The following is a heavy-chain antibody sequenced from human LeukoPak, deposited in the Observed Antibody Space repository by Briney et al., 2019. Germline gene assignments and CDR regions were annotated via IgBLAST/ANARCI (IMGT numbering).Heavy chain of an antibody. D-gene: IGHD3-3*01. Sequence: GGSLRLSCAASGFTFSSYWMSWVRQAPGKGLEWVANIKQDGSEKYYVDSVKGRFTISRDNAKNSLYLQMNSLRAEDTAVYYCARDQVYDFWSGYYPFDYWGQGTLVTVSS. CDR2: IKQDGSEK. J-gene: IGHJ4*02. CDR1: GFTFSSYW. CDR3: ARDQVYDFWSGYYPFDY. V-gene: IGHV3-7*01.